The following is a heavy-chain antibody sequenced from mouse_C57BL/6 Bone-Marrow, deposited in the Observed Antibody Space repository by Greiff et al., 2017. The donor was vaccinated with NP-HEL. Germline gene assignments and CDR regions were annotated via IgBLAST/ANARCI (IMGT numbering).Heavy chain of an antibody. Sequence: QVQLQQSGAELAKPGASVKLSCKASGYTFTSYWMHWVKQRPGQGLEWIGYINPSSGYTKYNQKFKDKATLTADKSSSTAYMQLSSLTYEDSAVYYCEYSNYVVNWYFDVWGTGTTVTVSS. D-gene: IGHD2-5*01. CDR3: EYSNYVVNWYFDV. CDR2: INPSSGYT. J-gene: IGHJ1*03. CDR1: GYTFTSYW. V-gene: IGHV1-7*01.